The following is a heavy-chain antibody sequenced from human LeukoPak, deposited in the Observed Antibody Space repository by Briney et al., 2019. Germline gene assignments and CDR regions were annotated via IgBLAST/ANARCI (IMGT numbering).Heavy chain of an antibody. D-gene: IGHD4-23*01. Sequence: PGGSLRLSCAASGFTFSDHYMDWVRQAPGKGLEWVGRIRNKANSHTTDYAASVKGRFTISRDDSKNSLYLQMNSLKTEDTAVYYCARRVFGGNCYYDYWGQGALVTVSS. CDR3: ARRVFGGNCYYDY. J-gene: IGHJ4*02. CDR1: GFTFSDHY. V-gene: IGHV3-72*01. CDR2: IRNKANSHTT.